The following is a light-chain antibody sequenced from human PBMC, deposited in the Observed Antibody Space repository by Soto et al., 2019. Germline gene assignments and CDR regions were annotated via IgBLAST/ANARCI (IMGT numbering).Light chain of an antibody. J-gene: IGLJ3*02. V-gene: IGLV1-47*01. CDR1: SSNIGSNF. CDR3: AAWDDSLSGPV. CDR2: RND. Sequence: QSVLTQPPSASGTPEQSVTISCSGSSSNIGSNFEYWFQQLPGTAPKLLMFRNDHRPSGVPDRFSGSKSGTSASLAISGLRSDDEADYYCAAWDDSLSGPVFGGGTKLTVL.